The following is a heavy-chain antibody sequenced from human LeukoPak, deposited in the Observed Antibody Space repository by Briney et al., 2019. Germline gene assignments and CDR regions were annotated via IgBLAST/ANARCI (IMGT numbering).Heavy chain of an antibody. CDR1: GYSFTSYW. V-gene: IGHV5-10-1*01. J-gene: IGHJ4*02. Sequence: GESLKISCKGSGYSFTSYWISWVRQMPGKGLEWMGRIDPSDSYTNYSPSFQGHVTISADKSISTAYLQWSSLKASDTAMYYCARHPSGITMVEYWGQGTLVTVSS. CDR2: IDPSDSYT. CDR3: ARHPSGITMVEY. D-gene: IGHD3-10*01.